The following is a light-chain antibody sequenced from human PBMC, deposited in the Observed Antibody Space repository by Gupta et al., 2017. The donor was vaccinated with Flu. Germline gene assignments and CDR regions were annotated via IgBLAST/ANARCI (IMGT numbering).Light chain of an antibody. CDR1: QGISSY. CDR3: QQYYSYPG. J-gene: IGKJ2*01. CDR2: AAS. Sequence: AIRMTQSPSSFPASTGDRVTITCRASQGISSYLAWYQQKPGKAPKLLIYAASTLQRGVPSRFSGSGSGTDFTLTISCLQSEDFATYYCQQYYSYPGFGQGTKLEIK. V-gene: IGKV1-8*01.